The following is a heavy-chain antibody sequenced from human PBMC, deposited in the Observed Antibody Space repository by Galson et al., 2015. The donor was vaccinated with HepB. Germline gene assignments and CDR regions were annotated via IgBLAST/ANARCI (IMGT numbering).Heavy chain of an antibody. CDR1: GFTLSSVS. CDR3: AREAGVYYYDSSGYYFPGQYYYYYYGMDV. D-gene: IGHD3-22*01. CDR2: VSSSSGTV. Sequence: FLRLCCAASGFTLSSVSMNWVRQAPGMGLEWVSYVSSSSGTVYYAVSVKGRFTISRDNAKNSLYLQMNSRRAEDTAVYYCAREAGVYYYDSSGYYFPGQYYYYYYGMDVWGQVTTVTVSS. V-gene: IGHV3-48*04. J-gene: IGHJ6*02.